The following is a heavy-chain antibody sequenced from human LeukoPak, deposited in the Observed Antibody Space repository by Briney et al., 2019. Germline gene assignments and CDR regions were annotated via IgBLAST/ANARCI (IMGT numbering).Heavy chain of an antibody. J-gene: IGHJ4*02. CDR1: GYTLTELS. CDR3: ATGFRGFGELSVTFAY. Sequence: ASVKVSCKVSGYTLTELSTHWVRQAPGKGLEWMGGFDPEDGETISAQKFQGRVTMTEDTSTDTAYMELSSLRSEDTAVYYCATGFRGFGELSVTFAYWGQGTLVTVSS. V-gene: IGHV1-24*01. CDR2: FDPEDGET. D-gene: IGHD3-10*01.